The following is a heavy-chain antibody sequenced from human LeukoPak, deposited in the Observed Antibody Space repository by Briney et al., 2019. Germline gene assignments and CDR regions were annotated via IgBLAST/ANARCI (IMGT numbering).Heavy chain of an antibody. CDR2: FNWNGDST. Sequence: GGSLRLSCAASGFTLDDYGMSWVRQAPGKGLEWVSGFNWNGDSTGYADSVKGRFTISRDSAKNSLYLQMNSLRAEDTAMYYCARHSGMTAAAKDYWGQGTLVTVSS. D-gene: IGHD6-13*01. CDR1: GFTLDDYG. J-gene: IGHJ4*02. V-gene: IGHV3-20*04. CDR3: ARHSGMTAAAKDY.